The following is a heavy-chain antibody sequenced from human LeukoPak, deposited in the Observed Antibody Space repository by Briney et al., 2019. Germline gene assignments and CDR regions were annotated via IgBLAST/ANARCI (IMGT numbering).Heavy chain of an antibody. V-gene: IGHV3-23*01. CDR3: ARVSLLAKSCSGGSCPTTDY. CDR1: GFTLNIYA. J-gene: IGHJ4*02. Sequence: GGSLRLSCAASGFTLNIYAMSWVRQAPGKGLEWVSVISGIGDSTYYADSVKGRFTISRDNSKNTLYLQMNSLRAEDTALYYCARVSLLAKSCSGGSCPTTDYWGQGTLVTVSS. CDR2: ISGIGDST. D-gene: IGHD2-15*01.